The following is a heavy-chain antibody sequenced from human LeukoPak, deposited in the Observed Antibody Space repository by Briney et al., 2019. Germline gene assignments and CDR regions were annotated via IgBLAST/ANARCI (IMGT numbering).Heavy chain of an antibody. V-gene: IGHV4-61*02. CDR3: ARWGSGWYSNHYFDY. CDR2: IYTSGST. D-gene: IGHD6-19*01. J-gene: IGHJ4*02. CDR1: GGSISSGSYY. Sequence: PSETLSLTCTVSGGSISSGSYYWSWIRQPAGKGLEWIGRIYTSGSTNYNPSLKSRVTISVDTSKNQFSLKLSSVTAADTAVYYCARWGSGWYSNHYFDYWGQGTLVTVSS.